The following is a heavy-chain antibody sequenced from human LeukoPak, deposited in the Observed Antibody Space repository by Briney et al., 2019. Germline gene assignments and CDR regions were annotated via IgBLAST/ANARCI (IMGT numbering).Heavy chain of an antibody. CDR2: ISYDGSNK. CDR1: GFTFSSYA. V-gene: IGHV3-30*04. D-gene: IGHD6-13*01. CDR3: ARDSGAAAGFDY. Sequence: GGSLRLSCAASGFTFSSYAMHWVRQAPGKGLEWVAVISYDGSNKYYADSVKGRFSISRDNSKSTLYLQMNSLRAEDTAVYYCARDSGAAAGFDYWGQGTLVTVSS. J-gene: IGHJ4*02.